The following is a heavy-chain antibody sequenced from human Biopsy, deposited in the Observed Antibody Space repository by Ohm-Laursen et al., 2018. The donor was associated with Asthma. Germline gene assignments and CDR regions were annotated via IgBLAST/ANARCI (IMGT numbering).Heavy chain of an antibody. V-gene: IGHV1-18*01. J-gene: IGHJ6*02. CDR2: ISVYNGNT. CDR3: ARAVDYSHYYGIDV. Sequence: ASVKVSCKTSGYTFNRAGITWVRQAPGQGLGWMGWISVYNGNTKVAQKLQDRVTMITDTSTSTAYMELRSLRSDDTAVYFCARAVDYSHYYGIDVWGQGTTVTVS. D-gene: IGHD3-10*01. CDR1: GYTFNRAG.